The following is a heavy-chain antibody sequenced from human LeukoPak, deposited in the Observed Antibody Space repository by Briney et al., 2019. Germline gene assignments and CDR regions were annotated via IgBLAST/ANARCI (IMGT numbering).Heavy chain of an antibody. CDR3: AKEALRYSSSWGAYFDY. CDR1: GFTFSSYG. V-gene: IGHV3-30*18. Sequence: GGSLRLSCAASGFTFSSYGMHWVRQAPGKRLEWVAVISYDGSNKYYADSVKGRFTISRDNSKNTLYLQMNSLRAEDTAVYYRAKEALRYSSSWGAYFDYWGQGTLVTVSS. J-gene: IGHJ4*02. D-gene: IGHD6-13*01. CDR2: ISYDGSNK.